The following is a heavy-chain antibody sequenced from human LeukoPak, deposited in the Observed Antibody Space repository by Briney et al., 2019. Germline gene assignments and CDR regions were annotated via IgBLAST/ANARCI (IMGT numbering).Heavy chain of an antibody. J-gene: IGHJ6*03. V-gene: IGHV1-18*01. CDR2: ISAYNGNT. CDR1: GYTFTSYG. D-gene: IGHD4-11*01. CDR3: ARGVWGVTTEYYYYYYMDV. Sequence: GASVKVSCKASGYTFTSYGISWVRQAPGQGLEWMGWISAYNGNTNYAQKLQSRVTMITDTSTSTAYMELRSLRSDDTDVYYCARGVWGVTTEYYYYYYMDVWGKGTTVTVSS.